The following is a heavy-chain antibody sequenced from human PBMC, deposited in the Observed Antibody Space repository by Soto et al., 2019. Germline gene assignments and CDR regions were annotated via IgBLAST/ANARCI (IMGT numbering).Heavy chain of an antibody. CDR1: GGSISSGGYS. CDR2: IYHSGST. CDR3: ARGRGIAAAGRPRGWFDP. V-gene: IGHV4-30-2*01. J-gene: IGHJ5*02. D-gene: IGHD6-13*01. Sequence: QLQLQESXSGLVXPXXTLSLTCAVSGGSISSGGYSWSWIRQPPGKGLEWIGYIYHSGSTYYNPSPKRRVTKTVDRSKNQFALKLSSVTAADTAVYYGARGRGIAAAGRPRGWFDPWGQGTLVTVPT.